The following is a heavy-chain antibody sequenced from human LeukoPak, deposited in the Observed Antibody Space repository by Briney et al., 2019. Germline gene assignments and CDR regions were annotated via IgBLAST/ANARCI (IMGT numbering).Heavy chain of an antibody. Sequence: PSETLSLTCTVYGGSFSTYYWSWIRQPPGKGLEWIGEINHSGSTNYNPSLKSRVTISVDTSKNQFSLKLSSVTAADTAVYYCARGRVSSGYQPFDYWGQGTLVTVSS. D-gene: IGHD3-22*01. CDR2: INHSGST. CDR3: ARGRVSSGYQPFDY. J-gene: IGHJ4*02. CDR1: GGSFSTYY. V-gene: IGHV4-34*01.